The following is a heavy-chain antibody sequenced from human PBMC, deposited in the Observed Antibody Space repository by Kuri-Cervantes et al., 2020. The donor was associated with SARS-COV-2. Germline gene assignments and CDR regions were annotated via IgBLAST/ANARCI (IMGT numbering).Heavy chain of an antibody. V-gene: IGHV4-39*01. D-gene: IGHD1-1*01. CDR1: GGSISSSGYF. CDR2: MSYSGST. CDR3: ARHRVHVYFDY. Sequence: ESLKISCNVSGGSISSSGYFWGWIRQPPGKGPEWIASMSYSGSTYYNPSLKSRVTISVDTSKNQFSLKLSSVTAADTAVYYCARHRVHVYFDYWGQGTLVTVSS. J-gene: IGHJ4*02.